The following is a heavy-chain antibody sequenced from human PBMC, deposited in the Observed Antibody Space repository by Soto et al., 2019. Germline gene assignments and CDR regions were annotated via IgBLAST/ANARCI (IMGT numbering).Heavy chain of an antibody. J-gene: IGHJ6*02. CDR3: ARDGHGMDV. Sequence: SETLSLTCTVSGGSVSTGSYDWSWVRQPPGKGLEWIGKIFFTGSAHYNPSPRNRVTMSVDTSKDQFSLTLTSVTAADTAVYYCARDGHGMDVWGQGTTVTVSS. CDR2: IFFTGSA. CDR1: GGSVSTGSYD. V-gene: IGHV4-61*01.